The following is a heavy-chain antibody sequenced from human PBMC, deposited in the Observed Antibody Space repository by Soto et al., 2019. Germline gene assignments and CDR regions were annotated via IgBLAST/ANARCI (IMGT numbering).Heavy chain of an antibody. J-gene: IGHJ5*02. D-gene: IGHD6-13*01. CDR1: GFTFSSYS. Sequence: PGGSLRLSCAASGFTFSSYSMNWVRQAPGKGLEWVSSISSSSSYIYYADSVKGRFTISRDNAKNSLYLQMNSLRAEDTAVYYCARDLGPLLEAAAGIGFDPWGQGTLVT. CDR3: ARDLGPLLEAAAGIGFDP. V-gene: IGHV3-21*01. CDR2: ISSSSSYI.